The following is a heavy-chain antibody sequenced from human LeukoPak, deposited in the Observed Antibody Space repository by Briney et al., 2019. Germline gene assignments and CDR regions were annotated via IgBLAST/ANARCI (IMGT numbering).Heavy chain of an antibody. J-gene: IGHJ4*02. V-gene: IGHV3-74*01. CDR1: GFTLSNSW. D-gene: IGHD3-10*01. CDR3: ARGGVSGGFDY. Sequence: GGSLRLSCAASGFTLSNSWMSWVRQPPGKGLEYVSEINNDGSRTSYADSVKGRFTISRDGAENTLFLQMNSLRAEDTAVYFCARGGVSGGFDYWGQGTLVTVSS. CDR2: INNDGSRT.